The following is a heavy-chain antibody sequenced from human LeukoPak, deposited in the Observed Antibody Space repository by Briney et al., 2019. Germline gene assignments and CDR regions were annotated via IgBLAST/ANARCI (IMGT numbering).Heavy chain of an antibody. Sequence: GGSLKLSCAASGFTFSTYVMTWVRQAPGKGLEWVSAILGSGGGTYYTDSVKGRFTISRDNSKNTLYLQMNSLRAEDTAVYYCATTPGAYYYYHMDVWGQGTTVTVSS. D-gene: IGHD3-10*01. CDR2: ILGSGGGT. CDR3: ATTPGAYYYYHMDV. J-gene: IGHJ6*02. CDR1: GFTFSTYV. V-gene: IGHV3-23*01.